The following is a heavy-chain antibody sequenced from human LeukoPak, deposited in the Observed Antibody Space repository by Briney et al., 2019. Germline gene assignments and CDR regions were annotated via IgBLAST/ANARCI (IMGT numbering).Heavy chain of an antibody. CDR1: GFTFSSYD. V-gene: IGHV3-13*01. CDR3: ARGRGEYPYYYDMDV. J-gene: IGHJ6*03. CDR2: IGTAGDT. Sequence: GGSLRLSCAASGFTFSSYDMHWVRQATGKGPEWVSAIGTAGDTYYPGSVKGRFTISRENAKNSLYLQMNSLRAGDTAVYYCARGRGEYPYYYDMDVWGKGTTVTVSS. D-gene: IGHD2/OR15-2a*01.